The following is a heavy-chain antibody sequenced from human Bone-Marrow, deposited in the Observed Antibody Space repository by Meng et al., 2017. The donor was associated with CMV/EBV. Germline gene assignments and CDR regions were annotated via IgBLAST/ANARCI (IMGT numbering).Heavy chain of an antibody. Sequence: GESLKISCAASGFTFSSYEMNWVRQAPGKGLEWVSYISSSGSTIYYADSVKGRFTISRDNARNSLYLQMNSLRVEDTALYYCVRDRDIVGAPAPYNWFDHWGQGTLVTVSS. V-gene: IGHV3-48*03. J-gene: IGHJ5*02. CDR1: GFTFSSYE. CDR2: ISSSGSTI. D-gene: IGHD2-2*01. CDR3: VRDRDIVGAPAPYNWFDH.